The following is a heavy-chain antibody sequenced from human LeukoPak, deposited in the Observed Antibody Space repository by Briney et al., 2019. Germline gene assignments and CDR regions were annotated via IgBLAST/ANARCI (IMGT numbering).Heavy chain of an antibody. CDR3: ATTTATSGSSLY. V-gene: IGHV1-18*01. D-gene: IGHD6-19*01. CDR2: IRAYNGDT. J-gene: IGHJ4*02. Sequence: GASVKVSCKASPDTFTRYGITWVRQAPGQGLEWMGWIRAYNGDTNYAQKFQGKVTMTAERSTNTAYMELRGLTLDDTAVFYCATTTATSGSSLYWGQGTLVNVAS. CDR1: PDTFTRYG.